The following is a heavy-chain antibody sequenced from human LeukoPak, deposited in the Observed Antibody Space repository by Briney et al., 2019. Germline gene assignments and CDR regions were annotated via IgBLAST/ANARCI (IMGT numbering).Heavy chain of an antibody. J-gene: IGHJ4*02. D-gene: IGHD3-3*01. Sequence: IYYSGSTYYNPSLKSRVTISVDTSKNQFSLKLSSVTAADTAVYYCARDSHGRFGKAYYFDYWGQGTLVTVSS. V-gene: IGHV4-30-4*01. CDR2: IYYSGST. CDR3: ARDSHGRFGKAYYFDY.